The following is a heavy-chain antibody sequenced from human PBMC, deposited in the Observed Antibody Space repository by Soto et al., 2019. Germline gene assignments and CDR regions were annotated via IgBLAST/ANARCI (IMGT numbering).Heavy chain of an antibody. CDR2: INPNSGGT. CDR3: AREGGRGYDASVYYFGKDV. CDR1: GYTFTGYY. Sequence: ASVKVSCKASGYTFTGYYMHWVRQAPGQGLEWMGWINPNSGGTNYAQKFQGRVTMTRDTSISTAYMELSRLRSDDTAVYYCAREGGRGYDASVYYFGKDVWGQGTTVTVSS. D-gene: IGHD5-12*01. V-gene: IGHV1-2*02. J-gene: IGHJ6*02.